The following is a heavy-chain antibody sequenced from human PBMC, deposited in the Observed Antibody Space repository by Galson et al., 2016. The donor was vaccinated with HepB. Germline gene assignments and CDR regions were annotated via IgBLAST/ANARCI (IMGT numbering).Heavy chain of an antibody. V-gene: IGHV4-31*03. CDR1: GGSISSGVYY. CDR2: IRYTGGT. Sequence: TLSLTCTVSGGSISSGVYYWSWVRQHPGKGLEWIGYIRYTGGTYYNPSLKSRVTISVDTSKNQFSLKLSSVTAADTAVYYCARNYDFWSGYYVLDYWGQGTLVTVSS. CDR3: ARNYDFWSGYYVLDY. D-gene: IGHD3-3*01. J-gene: IGHJ4*02.